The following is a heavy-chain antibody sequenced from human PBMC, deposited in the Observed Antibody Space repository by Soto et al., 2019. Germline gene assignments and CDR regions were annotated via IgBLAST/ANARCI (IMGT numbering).Heavy chain of an antibody. CDR1: GFTFSSYA. Sequence: GGSLRLSCAASGFTFSSYAMIWVRQAPGKGLEWVSAISGSGAGTYYVDSVKGRFTISRDNSKDTLYLQIDSLRVEDTAVYYCAKEEKVYYDNSGSPDYWGQGTLVTVSS. CDR2: ISGSGAGT. V-gene: IGHV3-23*01. D-gene: IGHD3-22*01. J-gene: IGHJ4*02. CDR3: AKEEKVYYDNSGSPDY.